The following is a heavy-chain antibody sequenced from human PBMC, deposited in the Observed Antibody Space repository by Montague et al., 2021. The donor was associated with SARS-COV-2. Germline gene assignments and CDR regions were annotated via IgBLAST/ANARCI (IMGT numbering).Heavy chain of an antibody. V-gene: IGHV4-34*01. D-gene: IGHD2-15*01. J-gene: IGHJ4*01. Sequence: SETLSLTCAVSGGSFRNYYCSWIRPSPGKGLEWIGEVDQSGNTNSNQSPKSRVTISADISKNQYSVTLASATAADTGISYCARGKRDFPIVVLGASTRTYFDYWGRGTPVTVSS. CDR2: VDQSGNT. CDR1: GGSFRNYY. CDR3: ARGKRDFPIVVLGASTRTYFDY.